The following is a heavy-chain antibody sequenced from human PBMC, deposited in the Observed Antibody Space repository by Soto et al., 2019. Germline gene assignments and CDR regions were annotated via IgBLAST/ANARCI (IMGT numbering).Heavy chain of an antibody. Sequence: QVQLVQSGAEVKKPGSSVKVSCKASGGTFSSYAISWVRQAPGQGLEWMGGIIPIFGTANYAQKFQGRVTIPADESTSTAYRELSSLRSEDTAVYYCARGRFPTVTTKYFDYWGQGTLVTVSS. CDR2: IIPIFGTA. J-gene: IGHJ4*02. CDR1: GGTFSSYA. CDR3: ARGRFPTVTTKYFDY. V-gene: IGHV1-69*12. D-gene: IGHD4-17*01.